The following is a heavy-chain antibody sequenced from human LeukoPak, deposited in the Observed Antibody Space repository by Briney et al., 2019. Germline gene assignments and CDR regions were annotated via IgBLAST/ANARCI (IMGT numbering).Heavy chain of an antibody. CDR1: GGSFSGYY. J-gene: IGHJ4*02. CDR3: ARGWYYFDY. V-gene: IGHV4-34*01. D-gene: IGHD2-8*02. Sequence: SETLSLTCAVYGGSFSGYYWSWIRQPPGKGLEWIGEINHSGSTNYNPSLKSRVTISVDTSKNQFSLKLSSVTAADTAVYYCARGWYYFDYWGQGTLVTVSS. CDR2: INHSGST.